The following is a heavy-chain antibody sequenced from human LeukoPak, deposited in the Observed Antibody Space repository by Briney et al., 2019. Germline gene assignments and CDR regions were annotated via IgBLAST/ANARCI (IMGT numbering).Heavy chain of an antibody. D-gene: IGHD6-6*01. Sequence: GASVKVSCKASGFTFTNYGITWVRQAPGQGLEWMGWISAYNGNTNYAQKLQGRVTMTTDTSTSTAYMELRSLRSDDTAVYYCARDLPVERVIAARLSAFDIWGQGTMVTVSS. J-gene: IGHJ3*02. V-gene: IGHV1-18*01. CDR3: ARDLPVERVIAARLSAFDI. CDR1: GFTFTNYG. CDR2: ISAYNGNT.